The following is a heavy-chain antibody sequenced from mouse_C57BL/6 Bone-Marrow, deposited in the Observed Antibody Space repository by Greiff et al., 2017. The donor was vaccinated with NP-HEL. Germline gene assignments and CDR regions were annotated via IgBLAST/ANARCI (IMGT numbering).Heavy chain of an antibody. Sequence: LQQSGAELVRPGASVKMSCKASGYTFTSYNMHWVKQTPRQGLEWIGAIYPGNGDTSYNQKFKGKATLTVDKSSSTAYMQLSSLTSEDSAVYFCARRRRGPHYYAMDYWGQGTSVTVSS. CDR2: IYPGNGDT. J-gene: IGHJ4*01. CDR1: GYTFTSYN. V-gene: IGHV1-12*01. CDR3: ARRRRGPHYYAMDY.